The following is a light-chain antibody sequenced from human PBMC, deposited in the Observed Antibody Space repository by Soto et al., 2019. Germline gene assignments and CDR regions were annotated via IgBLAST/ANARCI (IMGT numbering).Light chain of an antibody. CDR2: DAS. J-gene: IGKJ2*01. V-gene: IGKV3-11*01. CDR3: QQYNNWPPMYT. Sequence: EIVLTQSPATLSLSPGERATLSCRASQSVSSYLAWYQQKPGQVPRLLIYDASNRATGIPARFSGSGSGTDFTLTISSLQSEDFAVYYCQQYNNWPPMYTFGQGTKLEIK. CDR1: QSVSSY.